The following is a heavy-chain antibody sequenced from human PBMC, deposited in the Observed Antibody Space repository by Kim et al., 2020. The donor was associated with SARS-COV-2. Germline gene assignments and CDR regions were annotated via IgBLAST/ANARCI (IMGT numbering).Heavy chain of an antibody. CDR3: ARATDRYYYYGMDV. CDR1: GFTVSSNY. V-gene: IGHV3-53*04. Sequence: GGSLRLSCAASGFTVSSNYMSWVRQAPGKGLEWVSVIYSGGSTYYADSVKGRFTISRHNSKNTLYLQMNSLRAEDTAVYYCARATDRYYYYGMDVWGQGTTVTVSS. CDR2: IYSGGST. J-gene: IGHJ6*02.